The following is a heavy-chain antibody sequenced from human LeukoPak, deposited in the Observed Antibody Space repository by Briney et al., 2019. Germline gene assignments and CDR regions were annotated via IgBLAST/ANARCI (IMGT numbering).Heavy chain of an antibody. CDR2: ISYDGSNK. CDR1: GFTFSSYG. V-gene: IGHV3-30*18. D-gene: IGHD3-10*01. CDR3: AKAPHYGSGSYYTV. Sequence: PRRSLRLSCAASGFTFSSYGMHWGRQAPGKGLEWVAGISYDGSNKYYADSVKGRFTISRDNSKNTLYLQMNSLRAEDTAVYYCAKAPHYGSGSYYTVWGQGTLVTVSS. J-gene: IGHJ4*02.